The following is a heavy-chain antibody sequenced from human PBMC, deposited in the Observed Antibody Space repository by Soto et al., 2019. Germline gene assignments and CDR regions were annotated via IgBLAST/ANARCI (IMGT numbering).Heavy chain of an antibody. CDR3: ARGGGYSSHAFDI. J-gene: IGHJ3*02. V-gene: IGHV4-34*01. D-gene: IGHD6-19*01. CDR2: INHRGST. CDR1: GGSFSGYY. Sequence: QVQLQQWGAGLLKPSETLSLTCAVYGGSFSGYYWSWIRQPPGKGLEWIGEINHRGSTNYNPSLKSRVTISVDTSKNQFSLKLSSVTAADTAVYYCARGGGYSSHAFDIWGQGTMVTVSS.